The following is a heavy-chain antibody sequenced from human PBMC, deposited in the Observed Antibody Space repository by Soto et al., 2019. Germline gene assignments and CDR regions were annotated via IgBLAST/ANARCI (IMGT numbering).Heavy chain of an antibody. J-gene: IGHJ4*02. Sequence: EVQLVESGGGLVQPGGSLKLSCAASGFTLSGSVIYWVRQPSGKGLEWVGRIRSRSNGYATAYAASVRGRFTISRDDSKNTAYLQMNSLKTEDTAVYYCAADRDGYYVLDYWGQGTLVTVSS. CDR2: IRSRSNGYAT. D-gene: IGHD3-10*02. V-gene: IGHV3-73*02. CDR3: AADRDGYYVLDY. CDR1: GFTLSGSV.